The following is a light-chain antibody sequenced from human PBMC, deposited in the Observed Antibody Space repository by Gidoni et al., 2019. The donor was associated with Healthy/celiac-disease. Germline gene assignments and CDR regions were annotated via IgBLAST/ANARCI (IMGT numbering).Light chain of an antibody. Sequence: EIVLTQSPATLSLSPGERATLSCRASQSVSSYLAWYQQKPGQAPRLLIYDASNRATGIPARFSGSGSGTDFPLTISSLEPEDFAVYYCQQRSNWPPEYTFXQXTKLEIK. J-gene: IGKJ2*01. CDR3: QQRSNWPPEYT. CDR1: QSVSSY. V-gene: IGKV3-11*01. CDR2: DAS.